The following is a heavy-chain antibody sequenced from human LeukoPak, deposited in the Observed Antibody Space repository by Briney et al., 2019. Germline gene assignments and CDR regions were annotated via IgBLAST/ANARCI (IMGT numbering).Heavy chain of an antibody. CDR3: ATNDILSGYYTFDY. D-gene: IGHD3-9*01. J-gene: IGHJ4*02. CDR1: GFTFSSYA. Sequence: GGSLRLSCAASGFTFSSYAMSWVRQAPGKGLEWVSSISGSGDSTYHADSVKGRFTISRDNAKKTLYLQMNSLRAEDTAVYYCATNDILSGYYTFDYWGQGTLVTVSS. CDR2: ISGSGDST. V-gene: IGHV3-23*01.